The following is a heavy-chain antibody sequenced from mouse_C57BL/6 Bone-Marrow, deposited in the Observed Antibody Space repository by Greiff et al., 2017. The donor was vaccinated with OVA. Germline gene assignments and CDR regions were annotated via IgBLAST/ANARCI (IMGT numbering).Heavy chain of an antibody. CDR1: GYSITSGYY. CDR3: ARDGTFYAMDY. V-gene: IGHV3-6*01. J-gene: IGHJ4*01. D-gene: IGHD1-1*02. CDR2: ISYDGSN. Sequence: VQLKESGPGLVKPSQSLSLTCSVTGYSITSGYYWNWIRQFPGNKLEWMGYISYDGSNNYNPSLKNRISIPRDTSKNQFFLKLNSVTTEDTATYYCARDGTFYAMDYWGQGTSVTVSS.